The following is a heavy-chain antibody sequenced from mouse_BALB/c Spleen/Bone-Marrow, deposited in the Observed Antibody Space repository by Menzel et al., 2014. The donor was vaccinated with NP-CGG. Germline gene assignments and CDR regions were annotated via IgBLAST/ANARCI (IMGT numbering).Heavy chain of an antibody. V-gene: IGHV2-9*02. CDR1: GFSLTNYG. CDR3: ARDGYYVVMDY. Sequence: VQLQQPGPGLVAPSQSLSITCTVSGFSLTNYGVHWVRQPPGKGLEWLGVIWAGGSTNYNSALMSRLSITKDNSKNQVFLKMNSLQTADTAMYYCARDGYYVVMDYWGQGTSVTVSS. CDR2: IWAGGST. J-gene: IGHJ4*01. D-gene: IGHD2-3*01.